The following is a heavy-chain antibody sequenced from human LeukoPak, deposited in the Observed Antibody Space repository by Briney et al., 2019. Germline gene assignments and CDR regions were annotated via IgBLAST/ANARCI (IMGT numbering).Heavy chain of an antibody. CDR3: ARDGLVGATLYYFDY. V-gene: IGHV3-48*04. CDR2: ISSSSSTI. CDR1: GFTFSSYS. J-gene: IGHJ4*02. Sequence: PGGSLRLSCAASGFTFSSYSMNWVRQAPGKGQEWVSYISSSSSTIYYADSVKGRFTISRDNAKNSLYLQMNSLRAEDTAVYYCARDGLVGATLYYFDYWGQGTLVTVSS. D-gene: IGHD1-26*01.